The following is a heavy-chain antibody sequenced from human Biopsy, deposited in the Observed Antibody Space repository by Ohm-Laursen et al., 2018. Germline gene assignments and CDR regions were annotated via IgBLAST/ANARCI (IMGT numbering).Heavy chain of an antibody. Sequence: PSDTLSLTCVVYGGSFSGYYWTWIRQPPGKGLEWIGEINRRGSASYNPSLKSRITVLVDTSKNQFSLKLRSVSAADTAVYFCARALDYYDPYYYYAMDVWGQGTSVTVSS. V-gene: IGHV4-34*01. CDR1: GGSFSGYY. D-gene: IGHD3-16*01. CDR2: INRRGSA. CDR3: ARALDYYDPYYYYAMDV. J-gene: IGHJ6*02.